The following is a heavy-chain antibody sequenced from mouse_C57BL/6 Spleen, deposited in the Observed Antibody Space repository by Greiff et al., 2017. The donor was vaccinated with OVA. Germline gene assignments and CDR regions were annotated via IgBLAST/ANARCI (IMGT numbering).Heavy chain of an antibody. CDR2: ISNGGGST. V-gene: IGHV5-12*01. CDR1: GFTFSDYY. Sequence: EVNVVESGGGLVQPGGSLKLSCAASGFTFSDYYMYWVRQTPEKRLEWVAYISNGGGSTYYPDTVKGRFTISRDNAKNTLYLQMSRLKSEDTAMYYCARHPIYYGSSYGYFDVWGTGTTVTVSS. CDR3: ARHPIYYGSSYGYFDV. J-gene: IGHJ1*03. D-gene: IGHD1-1*01.